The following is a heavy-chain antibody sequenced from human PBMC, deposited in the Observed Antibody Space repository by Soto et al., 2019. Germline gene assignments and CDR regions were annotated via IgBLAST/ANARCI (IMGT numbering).Heavy chain of an antibody. CDR1: GGTFSSHA. CDR3: ARGGEHHYDILTGYYYFDY. J-gene: IGHJ4*02. CDR2: IIPIFGTA. D-gene: IGHD3-9*01. Sequence: EASVKVSCKASGGTFSSHAISWVRQAPGQGLEWMGGIIPIFGTANYAQKFQGRVTITADESTSTAYMELSSLRSEDTAVYYCARGGEHHYDILTGYYYFDYWGQGTLVTVSS. V-gene: IGHV1-69*13.